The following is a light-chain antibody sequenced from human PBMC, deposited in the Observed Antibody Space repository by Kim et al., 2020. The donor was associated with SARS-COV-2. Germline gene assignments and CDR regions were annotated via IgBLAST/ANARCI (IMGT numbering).Light chain of an antibody. V-gene: IGKV3-20*01. CDR3: QQYGRSPLT. CDR1: QSISSSY. Sequence: EIVLTQSPGTLSLSPGERATLPCRASQSISSSYLAWYQQKPGQAPRLLIYGASSRATGIPDRFSGSGSGTDFTLTISGLEPEDSAVYYCQQYGRSPLTFGGGTKVDIK. J-gene: IGKJ4*01. CDR2: GAS.